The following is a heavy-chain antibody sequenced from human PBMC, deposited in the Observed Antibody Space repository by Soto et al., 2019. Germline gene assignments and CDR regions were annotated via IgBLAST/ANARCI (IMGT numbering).Heavy chain of an antibody. CDR1: GFTFSSYA. D-gene: IGHD3-22*01. Sequence: GSLRLSCAASGFTFSSYAMSWVRQAPGKGLEWVSAISGSGGSTYYADSVKGRFTISRDNSKNTLYLQMNSLRAEDTAVYYCAKVGVYYDSSGYPYYFDYWGQGTLVTVSS. CDR3: AKVGVYYDSSGYPYYFDY. CDR2: ISGSGGST. V-gene: IGHV3-23*01. J-gene: IGHJ4*02.